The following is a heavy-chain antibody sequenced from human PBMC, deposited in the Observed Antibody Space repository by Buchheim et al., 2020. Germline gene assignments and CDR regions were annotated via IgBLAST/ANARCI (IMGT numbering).Heavy chain of an antibody. J-gene: IGHJ4*02. CDR3: ARGGYSSSSPIDY. CDR1: GGSISSYY. V-gene: IGHV4-59*01. D-gene: IGHD6-6*01. Sequence: QVQLQESGPGLVKPSETLSLTCTVSGGSISSYYWSWIRQPPGKGLEWVGFIYYSGSTSYNPSLKSRVTISVNTSTNQLSLKLTSVTAADTAVYYCARGGYSSSSPIDYWGQGTL. CDR2: IYYSGST.